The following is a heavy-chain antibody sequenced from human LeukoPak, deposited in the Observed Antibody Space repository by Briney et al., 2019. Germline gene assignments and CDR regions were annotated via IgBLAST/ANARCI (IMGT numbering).Heavy chain of an antibody. Sequence: GRSLRLSCAASGFTFDDYAMHWVQQAPGKGLEWVSGISWNSGSIGYADSVKGRFTISRDNAKNSLYLQMNSLRAEDTALYCCAKDMIHYYGSEPDAFDIWGQGTMVTVSS. V-gene: IGHV3-9*01. D-gene: IGHD3-10*01. CDR3: AKDMIHYYGSEPDAFDI. J-gene: IGHJ3*02. CDR1: GFTFDDYA. CDR2: ISWNSGSI.